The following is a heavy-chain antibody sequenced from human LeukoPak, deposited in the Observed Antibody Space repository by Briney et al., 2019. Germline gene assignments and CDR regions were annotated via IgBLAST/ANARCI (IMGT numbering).Heavy chain of an antibody. CDR2: ISGSGGST. D-gene: IGHD6-19*01. CDR1: GFTFSNAW. J-gene: IGHJ4*02. CDR3: AKDAPLAVAGTNPVY. Sequence: GGSLRLSCAASGFTFSNAWMSWVRQAPGKGLEWVSAISGSGGSTYYADSVKGRFTISRDNSKNTLYPQMNSLRAEDTAVYYCAKDAPLAVAGTNPVYWGQGTLVTVSS. V-gene: IGHV3-23*01.